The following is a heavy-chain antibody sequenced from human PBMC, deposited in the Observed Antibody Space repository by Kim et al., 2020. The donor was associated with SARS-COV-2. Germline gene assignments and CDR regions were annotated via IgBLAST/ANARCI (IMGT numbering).Heavy chain of an antibody. D-gene: IGHD2-15*01. Sequence: LKSRVTISVDTSKNQFSLRLSSVTAAETAVYYWARGDIVGGGGGYYGMDVWGQGTTVTVSS. CDR3: ARGDIVGGGGGYYGMDV. V-gene: IGHV4-34*01. J-gene: IGHJ6*02.